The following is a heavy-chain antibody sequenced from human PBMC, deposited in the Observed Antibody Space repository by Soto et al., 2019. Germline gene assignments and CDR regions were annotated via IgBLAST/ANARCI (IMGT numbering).Heavy chain of an antibody. CDR3: TAQPIYYYMDV. CDR2: IKSKTDGGTT. V-gene: IGHV3-15*01. Sequence: GGSLRLSCAASGFTFSNAWMSWVRQAPGKGLEWVGRIKSKTDGGTTDYAAPVKGRFTISRDDSKNTPYLQMNSLKTEDTAVYYCTAQPIYYYMDVWGKGTTVTVSS. J-gene: IGHJ6*03. CDR1: GFTFSNAW.